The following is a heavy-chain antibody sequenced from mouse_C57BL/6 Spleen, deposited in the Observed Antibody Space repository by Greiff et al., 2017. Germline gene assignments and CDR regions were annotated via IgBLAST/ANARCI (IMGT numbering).Heavy chain of an antibody. Sequence: QVQLQQPGTELVKPGASVKLSCKASGYTFPSYWIHWVKQRPGQGLEWIGNINPSNGGTNYNEKFKSKATLTVDKSSSTAYMQISSRKSEAAAVDDCARDGSSYHYYAMDYWGQGTSVTVSS. V-gene: IGHV1-53*01. CDR1: GYTFPSYW. CDR3: ARDGSSYHYYAMDY. CDR2: INPSNGGT. J-gene: IGHJ4*01. D-gene: IGHD1-1*01.